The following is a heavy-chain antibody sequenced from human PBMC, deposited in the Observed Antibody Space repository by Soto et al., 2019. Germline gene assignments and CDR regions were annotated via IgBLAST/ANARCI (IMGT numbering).Heavy chain of an antibody. V-gene: IGHV3-48*01. J-gene: IGHJ3*02. D-gene: IGHD3-3*01. CDR2: ISSSSSTI. CDR3: ARSALRNEYYDFWSGLELGAFDI. Sequence: GGSLRLSCAASTFTFSSYSMNWVRQAPGKGLEWVSYISSSSSTIYYADSVKGRFTISRDNAKNSLYLQMNSLRAEDTAVYYCARSALRNEYYDFWSGLELGAFDIWGQGTMVTVSS. CDR1: TFTFSSYS.